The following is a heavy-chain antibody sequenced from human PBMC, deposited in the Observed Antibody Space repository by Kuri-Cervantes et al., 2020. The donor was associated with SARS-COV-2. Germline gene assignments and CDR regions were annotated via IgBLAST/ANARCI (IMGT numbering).Heavy chain of an antibody. CDR2: IYYSGTT. V-gene: IGHV4-59*01. CDR3: ARVRGGGSGSYYSPYYFDY. D-gene: IGHD3-10*01. J-gene: IGHJ4*02. Sequence: GSLRLSCTVSGGSISSYYWSWIRQPPGKGLEWIGYIYYSGTTNYNPSLKSRVTISVDTSKNQFSLKLSSVTAADTAVYYCARVRGGGSGSYYSPYYFDYWGQGTLVTVSS. CDR1: GGSISSYY.